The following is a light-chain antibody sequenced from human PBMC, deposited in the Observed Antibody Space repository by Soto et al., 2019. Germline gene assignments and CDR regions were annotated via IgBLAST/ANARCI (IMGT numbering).Light chain of an antibody. CDR1: SSDVGDYNY. CDR3: ISYTSNSTL. CDR2: EVS. J-gene: IGLJ2*01. Sequence: QSALTQPASVSGSPGQSISISCTGTSSDVGDYNYVSWYQQHPGRAPKLMIYEVSHRPSGVSNRFSGSKSGNTASLTISGLQAEDEADYYCISYTSNSTLFGGGTKVTVL. V-gene: IGLV2-14*01.